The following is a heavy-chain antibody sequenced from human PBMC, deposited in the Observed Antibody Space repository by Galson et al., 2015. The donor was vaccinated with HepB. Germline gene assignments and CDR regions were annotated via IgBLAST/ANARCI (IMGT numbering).Heavy chain of an antibody. V-gene: IGHV3-72*01. CDR2: NRKKGNSDTT. Sequence: SLRLSCAASGFTFSDYYTDWVRQAPGRGLEWVGRNRKKGNSDTTECAASVKGRFTVSRDDSKNSLYLQMNSLKTEDTALYYCARAGDPGIYTFDLWGQGVLVTVSS. J-gene: IGHJ4*02. CDR3: ARAGDPGIYTFDL. D-gene: IGHD3-10*01. CDR1: GFTFSDYY.